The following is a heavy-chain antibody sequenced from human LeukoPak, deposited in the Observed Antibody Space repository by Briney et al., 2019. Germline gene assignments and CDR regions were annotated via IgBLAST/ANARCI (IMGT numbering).Heavy chain of an antibody. Sequence: GGSLRLSCAASGFTFSDYYMSWIRQAPGKGLEWLSYICSSGRTIYYADSVKGRFTISRDNAKNSLYLQMNSLRVEDTAVYYCARHYFHGSGHGGHWGQETLVTVSS. J-gene: IGHJ4*02. CDR2: ICSSGRTI. D-gene: IGHD2-15*01. CDR3: ARHYFHGSGHGGH. CDR1: GFTFSDYY. V-gene: IGHV3-11*01.